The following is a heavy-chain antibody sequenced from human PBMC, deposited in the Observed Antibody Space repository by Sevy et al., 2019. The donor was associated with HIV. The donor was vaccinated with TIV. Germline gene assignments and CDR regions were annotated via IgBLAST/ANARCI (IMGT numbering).Heavy chain of an antibody. D-gene: IGHD3-22*01. CDR3: ATAPGYYDSAPFDY. V-gene: IGHV3-15*01. CDR2: IKRKIAGETT. Sequence: GGSLRLSCAVSGFTFSNAWMNWVRQAPGTGLQWVGLIKRKIAGETTDYVAPVKGRFTISRDDSTNTLYLQMNSLETEDTGVYYCATAPGYYDSAPFDYWGPGTLVTVSS. CDR1: GFTFSNAW. J-gene: IGHJ4*02.